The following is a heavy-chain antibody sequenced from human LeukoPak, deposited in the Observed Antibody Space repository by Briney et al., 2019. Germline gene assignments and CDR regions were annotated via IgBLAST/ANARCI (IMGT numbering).Heavy chain of an antibody. CDR2: ISSSAATI. V-gene: IGHV3-48*03. Sequence: GGSLRLSCAASGFTFSSHDMNWVRQAPGKGLEWVSYISSSAATIDYADSVQGRFTISRDNAKNSLYLQMNSLRAEDTAVYYCAREQYGGKDYWGQGTLVTVSS. CDR1: GFTFSSHD. J-gene: IGHJ4*02. D-gene: IGHD4-23*01. CDR3: AREQYGGKDY.